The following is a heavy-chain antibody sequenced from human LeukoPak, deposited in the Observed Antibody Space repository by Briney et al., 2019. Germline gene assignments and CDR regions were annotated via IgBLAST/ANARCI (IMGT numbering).Heavy chain of an antibody. CDR2: MNPNSGNT. CDR1: GYTFTSYV. D-gene: IGHD3-9*01. CDR3: ARGSEYYDILTGYYSVIDY. Sequence: GASVKVSCKASGYTFTSYVINWVRQATGQGLEWVGWMNPNSGNTGYAQKFQGRVTMTRNTSISTAYMELSSLRSEDTAVYYCARGSEYYDILTGYYSVIDYWGQGTLVTVSS. V-gene: IGHV1-8*01. J-gene: IGHJ4*02.